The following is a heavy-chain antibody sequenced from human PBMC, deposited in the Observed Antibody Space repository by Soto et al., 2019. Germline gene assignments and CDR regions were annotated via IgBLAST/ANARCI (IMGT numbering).Heavy chain of an antibody. CDR1: GGSISSGGYY. V-gene: IGHV4-31*03. CDR2: IYYSGST. CDR3: ARGGIPANRSWLDP. Sequence: QVQLQESGPGLVKPSQPLSLTCTVSGGSISSGGYYWRWIRQHPGKGLEWIGYIYYSGSTYYNPSLKSRVTISVDTSKNQFSLKLSSVTAADTAVYYCARGGIPANRSWLDPWGQGTLVTVSS. D-gene: IGHD2-2*01. J-gene: IGHJ5*02.